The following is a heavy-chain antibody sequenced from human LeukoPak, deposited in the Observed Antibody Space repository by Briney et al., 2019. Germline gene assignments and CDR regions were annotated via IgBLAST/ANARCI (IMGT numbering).Heavy chain of an antibody. V-gene: IGHV4-59*01. CDR1: GGFISSYY. Sequence: PSETLSLTCKVSGGFISSYYWSWIRQPPGKGLEWIGYIYHSGSTNYNPSLKSRVTISVDTSKNQFSLKLSSVTAADTAVYYCARVNPYYYYYMDVWGKGTTVTISS. J-gene: IGHJ6*03. CDR2: IYHSGST. CDR3: ARVNPYYYYYMDV.